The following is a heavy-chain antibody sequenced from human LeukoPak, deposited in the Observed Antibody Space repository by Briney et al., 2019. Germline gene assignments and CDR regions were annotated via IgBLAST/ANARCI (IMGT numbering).Heavy chain of an antibody. CDR3: ARVATMIVVVNYFDY. V-gene: IGHV1-46*01. CDR2: INPSGGST. Sequence: GASVEVSCKASGYTFTTYSMHWVRQAPGQGLEWMGIINPSGGSTSYAQKFQGRVTMTRDTSTSTVYMELSSLRSEDTAVYYCARVATMIVVVNYFDYWGQGTLVTVSS. J-gene: IGHJ4*02. CDR1: GYTFTTYS. D-gene: IGHD3-22*01.